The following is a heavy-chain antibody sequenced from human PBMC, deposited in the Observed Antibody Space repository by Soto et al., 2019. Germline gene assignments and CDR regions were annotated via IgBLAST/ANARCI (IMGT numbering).Heavy chain of an antibody. CDR3: ARRPELATIFGVVITRHSPDFDY. Sequence: PSVTLAHCCAVYFVSRGGYDWSWIRKTPGKGLERIGEISHSGSTNYNPSLKSRVTISVDTSKNQFSLKLNSVTAADTAVYYCARRPELATIFGVVITRHSPDFDYWGQRTLVTVSS. D-gene: IGHD3-3*01. CDR2: ISHSGST. CDR1: FVSRGGYD. V-gene: IGHV4-34*01. J-gene: IGHJ4*02.